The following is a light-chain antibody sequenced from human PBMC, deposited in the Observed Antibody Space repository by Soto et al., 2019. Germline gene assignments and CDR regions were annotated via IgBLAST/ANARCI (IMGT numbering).Light chain of an antibody. V-gene: IGKV3-20*01. CDR2: VAS. J-gene: IGKJ3*01. CDR1: QSVSSSY. CDR3: QQYGSSQFT. Sequence: EIVLTQSPGTLSLSPGERATLSCRASQSVSSSYLAWYQQNPGQAPRLLIYVASSRATGIPDRFSGSGSGTDFTLTISRLEPEDFAVYYCQQYGSSQFTFGPGTKVDIK.